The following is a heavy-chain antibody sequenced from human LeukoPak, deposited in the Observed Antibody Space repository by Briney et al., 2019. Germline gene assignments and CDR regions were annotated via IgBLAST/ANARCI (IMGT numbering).Heavy chain of an antibody. CDR1: GYSFTSYG. D-gene: IGHD5-12*01. Sequence: GASVKVSCKASGYSFTSYGISWVRQAPGQGLEWMGWISTYDGNTNYAQRVQDRLTMTTDSSTSTAYMELRSLRSEDTAVYYCARVWGYSGYDLDFDYWGQGTLVTVSS. CDR3: ARVWGYSGYDLDFDY. CDR2: ISTYDGNT. V-gene: IGHV1-18*04. J-gene: IGHJ4*02.